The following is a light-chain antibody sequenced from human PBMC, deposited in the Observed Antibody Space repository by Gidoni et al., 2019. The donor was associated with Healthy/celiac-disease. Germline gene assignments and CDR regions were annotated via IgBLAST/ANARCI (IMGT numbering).Light chain of an antibody. CDR1: QSVSSSY. CDR2: GAS. J-gene: IGKJ1*01. Sequence: EIVLTQSPGTLSLSPGERATLSCRASQSVSSSYLAWYQQKPGQAPRLLIYGASSRATGIPDGFSGSGSGTDFTLTISRLEPEYFAVYYCQQYGSSPWSFGQGTKVEIK. CDR3: QQYGSSPWS. V-gene: IGKV3-20*01.